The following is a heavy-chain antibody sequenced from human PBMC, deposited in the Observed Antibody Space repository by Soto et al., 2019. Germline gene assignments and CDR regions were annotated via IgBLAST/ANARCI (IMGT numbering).Heavy chain of an antibody. J-gene: IGHJ4*02. V-gene: IGHV3-53*01. Sequence: PGGSLRLSCAASGFTVSSNYMSWVRQAPGKGLEWVSIIYSDGTTYYADSVKGRFTVSRDNSKNTLYLQMNSLRAEDTAVYYCAKVITATTFFFDFWGQGTLVTVSS. CDR1: GFTVSSNY. CDR3: AKVITATTFFFDF. D-gene: IGHD3-22*01. CDR2: IYSDGTT.